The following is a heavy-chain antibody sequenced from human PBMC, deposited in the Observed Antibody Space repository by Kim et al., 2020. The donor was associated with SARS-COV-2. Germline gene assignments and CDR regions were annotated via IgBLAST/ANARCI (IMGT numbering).Heavy chain of an antibody. D-gene: IGHD3-3*01. Sequence: SETLSLTCAVYGGSFSGYYWSWIRQPPGKGLEWIGEINHSGSTNYNPSLKSRVTISVDTSKNQFSLKLSSVTAADTAVYYCARLPSNFWSGYSNFDYWGQGTLVTVSS. CDR3: ARLPSNFWSGYSNFDY. V-gene: IGHV4-34*01. CDR1: GGSFSGYY. J-gene: IGHJ4*02. CDR2: INHSGST.